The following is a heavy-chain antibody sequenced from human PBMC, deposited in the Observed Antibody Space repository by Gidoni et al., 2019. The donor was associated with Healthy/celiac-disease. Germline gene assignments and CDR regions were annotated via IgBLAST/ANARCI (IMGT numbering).Heavy chain of an antibody. J-gene: IGHJ3*02. Sequence: QVQLVESGGGLVKPGGSLRLSCAASGFPFSAYYMSWNCQAPGKGLEWVSYISSSSSYTNYADSVKGRFTISRDNAKNSLYLQMNSLRAEDTAVYYCARVDCTNGVCYIGAFDIWGQGTMVTVSS. CDR2: ISSSSSYT. V-gene: IGHV3-11*06. CDR1: GFPFSAYY. D-gene: IGHD2-8*01. CDR3: ARVDCTNGVCYIGAFDI.